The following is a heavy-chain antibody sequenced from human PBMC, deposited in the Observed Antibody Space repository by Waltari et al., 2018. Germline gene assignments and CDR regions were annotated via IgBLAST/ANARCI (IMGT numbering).Heavy chain of an antibody. V-gene: IGHV3-74*01. J-gene: IGHJ4*02. D-gene: IGHD4-17*01. CDR2: INIDGSGT. CDR1: GFTFGSYW. CDR3: ARLQNYGTPDY. Sequence: EVQLVESGGGLVQPGGSPRLSCAASGFTFGSYWMDWGRQAPGKGLVWVSRINIDGSGTSFADSLEGRFTISRDNAKNTVYLQVNSLRAEDTAVYYCARLQNYGTPDYWGQGTLVTVSS.